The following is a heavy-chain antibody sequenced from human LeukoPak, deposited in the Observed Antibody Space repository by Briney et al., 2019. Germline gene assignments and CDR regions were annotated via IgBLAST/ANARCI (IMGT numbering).Heavy chain of an antibody. J-gene: IGHJ5*02. Sequence: GESLKISCKGSGYSFTNYWIGWVRQIPGKGLEWMGIIYPGDSDTRYSPSFQGQVTISADKSITTAYLQWSSLKASDTAMYYCARGPWIQNSLWFDPWGQGTLVTVSS. CDR1: GYSFTNYW. D-gene: IGHD5-18*01. CDR3: ARGPWIQNSLWFDP. CDR2: IYPGDSDT. V-gene: IGHV5-51*01.